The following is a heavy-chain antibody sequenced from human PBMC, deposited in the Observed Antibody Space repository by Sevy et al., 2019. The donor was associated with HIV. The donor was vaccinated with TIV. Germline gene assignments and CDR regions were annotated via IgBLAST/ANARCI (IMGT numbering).Heavy chain of an antibody. CDR1: GFTFSTYA. Sequence: GGSLRLSCAASGFTFSTYAMSWVRQAPGKGLEWVSAISASGGDTYYADSVKGRFTISRDNSKNTLFLQMNSLRAGDTALYYCARPCPYTSGYPSDYWGQGTLVTVSS. D-gene: IGHD3-22*01. CDR3: ARPCPYTSGYPSDY. CDR2: ISASGGDT. J-gene: IGHJ4*02. V-gene: IGHV3-23*01.